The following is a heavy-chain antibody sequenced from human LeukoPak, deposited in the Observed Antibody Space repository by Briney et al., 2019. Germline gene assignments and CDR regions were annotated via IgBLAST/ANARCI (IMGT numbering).Heavy chain of an antibody. CDR3: ARGLGDSSDYYYLGY. CDR2: INHSGRT. J-gene: IGHJ4*02. V-gene: IGHV4-34*01. CDR1: GGSFSGYY. D-gene: IGHD3-22*01. Sequence: SETLSLTCAVYGGSFSGYYWSWIRQPPGKGLEWIGEINHSGRTNYNPSLKSRVTILVDTSKNQFSLKVTSLTAADTALYYCARGLGDSSDYYYLGYWGRGTRVTVSS.